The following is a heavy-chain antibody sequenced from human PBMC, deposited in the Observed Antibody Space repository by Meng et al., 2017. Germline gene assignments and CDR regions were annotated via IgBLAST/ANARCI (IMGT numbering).Heavy chain of an antibody. D-gene: IGHD2-21*02. CDR3: AMSISAGSATARVLDAFDI. CDR1: GGTFSSYA. CDR2: IIPIFGTA. J-gene: IGHJ3*02. Sequence: SVKVSCKASGGTFSSYAISWVRQARGQGLGWMGGIIPIFGTANYAQKFQGRVTITADKSTSTAYMELNSLRSEDTAVYYCAMSISAGSATARVLDAFDIWGQGTMVTVSS. V-gene: IGHV1-69*06.